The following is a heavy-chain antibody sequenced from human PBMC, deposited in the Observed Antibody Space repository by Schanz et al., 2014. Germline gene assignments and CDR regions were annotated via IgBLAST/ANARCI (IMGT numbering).Heavy chain of an antibody. Sequence: QVQLVQSGAEVKKPGASVRLSCEASGYTFTSYDINWVRQAPGQGLEWMGKINPSSGTTRIAQNFQGRLTVTRDTSTSTVNMELSSLRSEDTAVYYCARKVVATIGGYYDNGGQGTLVIVSS. CDR2: INPSSGTT. CDR3: ARKVVATIGGYYDN. D-gene: IGHD5-12*01. J-gene: IGHJ4*02. V-gene: IGHV1-46*01. CDR1: GYTFTSYD.